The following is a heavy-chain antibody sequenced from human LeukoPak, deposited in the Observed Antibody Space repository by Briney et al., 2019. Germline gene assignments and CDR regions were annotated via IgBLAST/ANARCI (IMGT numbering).Heavy chain of an antibody. J-gene: IGHJ4*02. D-gene: IGHD3-22*01. CDR2: IIPIFGTA. V-gene: IGHV1-69*13. CDR1: GGTFSSYA. Sequence: SVKVSCKASGGTFSSYAISWVRQAPGQGLEWMGGIIPIFGTANYAQKFQGRVTITADESTSTAYMELSSLRSGDTAVYYCARDRANIAADYYDSSGYYSAFDYWGQGTLVTVSS. CDR3: ARDRANIAADYYDSSGYYSAFDY.